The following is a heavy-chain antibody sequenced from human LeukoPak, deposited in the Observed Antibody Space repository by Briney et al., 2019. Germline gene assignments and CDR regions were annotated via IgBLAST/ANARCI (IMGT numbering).Heavy chain of an antibody. CDR1: GGSISSGSYY. CDR2: IYSSGST. V-gene: IGHV4-61*02. D-gene: IGHD4-17*01. J-gene: IGHJ4*02. CDR3: ARGPTVNFDY. Sequence: PSETLSLTCTVSGGSISSGSYYWSWIRQPAGKGLEWIGRIYSSGSTNYNPSLKSRVTISLDTSKNQFSLKLSSVTAADTAVYYCARGPTVNFDYWGQGTLVTVSS.